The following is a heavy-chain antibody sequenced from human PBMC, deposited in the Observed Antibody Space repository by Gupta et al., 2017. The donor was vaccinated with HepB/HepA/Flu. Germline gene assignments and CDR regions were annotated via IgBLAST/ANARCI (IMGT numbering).Heavy chain of an antibody. V-gene: IGHV3-66*01. Sequence: EVQLVESGGGLVQPGGSLRLSCAASGFTVSSNYMSWVRQAPGKGLEWVSVIYSGGSTYYADSVKGRFTISRDNSKNTLYLQMNSLRAEDTAVYYCARDWGGNSYGSPFDYWGQGTLVTVSS. D-gene: IGHD5-18*01. J-gene: IGHJ4*02. CDR1: GFTVSSNY. CDR3: ARDWGGNSYGSPFDY. CDR2: IYSGGST.